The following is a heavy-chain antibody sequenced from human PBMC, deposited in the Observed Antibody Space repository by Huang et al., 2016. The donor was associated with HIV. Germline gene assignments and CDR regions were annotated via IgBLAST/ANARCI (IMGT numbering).Heavy chain of an antibody. J-gene: IGHJ3*02. Sequence: EEHLVESGGGLVQPGGSLRLPCEASGFKFSNYWMQWVRQAPGKGLMWVSRIKIDGRTTDYADSVKGRFTIYRDNAKSTLYLQMSSLTAEDTAIYYCARAGGFEIWGQGTVVTVSS. CDR3: ARAGGFEI. CDR1: GFKFSNYW. V-gene: IGHV3-74*01. CDR2: IKIDGRTT. D-gene: IGHD2-15*01.